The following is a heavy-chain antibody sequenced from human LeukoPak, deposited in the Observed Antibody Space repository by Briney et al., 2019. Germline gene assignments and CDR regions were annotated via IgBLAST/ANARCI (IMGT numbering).Heavy chain of an antibody. CDR1: GGSFSGYY. Sequence: PSETLSLTCAVYGGSFSGYYWTWIRQPPGKGLEWIGEINHSGSTNYNPPLKSRVTISVDTSKNQFSLKLSSVTAADTAVYYCASKPPITIFGVVIPWGQGTLVTVSS. V-gene: IGHV4-34*01. D-gene: IGHD3-3*01. CDR2: INHSGST. J-gene: IGHJ5*02. CDR3: ASKPPITIFGVVIP.